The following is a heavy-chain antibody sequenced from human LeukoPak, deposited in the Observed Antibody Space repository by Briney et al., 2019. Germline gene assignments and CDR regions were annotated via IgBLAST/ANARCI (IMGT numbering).Heavy chain of an antibody. CDR3: ARGHYYDNNDNKYYYYYGMDV. V-gene: IGHV3-30*04. D-gene: IGHD3-22*01. CDR1: GFTFSSYA. Sequence: GGSLRLSCAASGFTFSSYAMHWVRQAPGKGLEWVAVISYDGSNKYYADSVKGRFTISRDNSKNTLYLQMNSLRAEDTAVYYCARGHYYDNNDNKYYYYYGMDVWGQGTTVTVSS. J-gene: IGHJ6*02. CDR2: ISYDGSNK.